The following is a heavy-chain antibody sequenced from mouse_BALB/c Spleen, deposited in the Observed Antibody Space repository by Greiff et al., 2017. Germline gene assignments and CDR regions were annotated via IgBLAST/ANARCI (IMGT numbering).Heavy chain of an antibody. V-gene: IGHV3-6*02. CDR3: ARVNGYYGGYAMDY. Sequence: ESGPGLVKPSQSLSLTCSVTGYSITSGYYWNWIRQFPGNKLEWMGYISYDGSNNYNPSLKNRISITRDTSKNQFFLKLNSVTTEDTATYYCARVNGYYGGYAMDYWGQGTSVTVSS. D-gene: IGHD2-3*01. CDR2: ISYDGSN. CDR1: GYSITSGYY. J-gene: IGHJ4*01.